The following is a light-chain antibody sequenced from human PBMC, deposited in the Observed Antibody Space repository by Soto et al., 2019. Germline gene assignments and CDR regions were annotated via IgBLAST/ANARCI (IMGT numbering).Light chain of an antibody. CDR3: QQRSDWPPLT. V-gene: IGKV3-11*01. CDR2: DAS. Sequence: EIVLTQSPATLSLSPGERATLSCRASQSVSNYLAWYQQKPGQAPRLLLYDASNRATGIPARFSGSGSGTDFTLTISSRVPEDVAVYYCQQRSDWPPLTFGGGTKVEIK. J-gene: IGKJ4*01. CDR1: QSVSNY.